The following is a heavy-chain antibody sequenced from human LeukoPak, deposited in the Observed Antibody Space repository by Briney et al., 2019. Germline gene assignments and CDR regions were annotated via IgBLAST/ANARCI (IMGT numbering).Heavy chain of an antibody. D-gene: IGHD4-17*01. V-gene: IGHV3-48*01. Sequence: PGGSLRLSCAASGFTFSSYSTNWVRQAPGKGLEWVSYISSSSSTIYYADSVKGRFTISRDNAKNSLYLQMNSLRAEDTAVYYCARSDYGDYYYYYYGMDVWGQGTTVTVSS. CDR2: ISSSSSTI. CDR3: ARSDYGDYYYYYYGMDV. J-gene: IGHJ6*02. CDR1: GFTFSSYS.